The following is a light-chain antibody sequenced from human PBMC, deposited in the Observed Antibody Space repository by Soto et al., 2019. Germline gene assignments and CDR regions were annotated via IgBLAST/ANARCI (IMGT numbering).Light chain of an antibody. Sequence: SYELTQPPSVSVAPGKTARITCGGNNIGSKSGHWYQQKTGQAPVLVIYYDSDRTSGIPERFSGSNSGNTATLTISRVEAGDEADYYCQVWDSSSAVVFGGGTKLTVL. CDR3: QVWDSSSAVV. CDR1: NIGSKS. V-gene: IGLV3-21*04. CDR2: YDS. J-gene: IGLJ2*01.